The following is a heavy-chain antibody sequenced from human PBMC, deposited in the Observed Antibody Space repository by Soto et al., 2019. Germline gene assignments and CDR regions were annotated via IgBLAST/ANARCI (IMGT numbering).Heavy chain of an antibody. CDR3: ARPTDFYYYAMDV. Sequence: QVQLVQSGAELKKLGASVSLSCKASGFSFNTYYIHWVRQSPGEGLQWMGVINPSNGFTSYPQKFQGRVTMTADTSTTTVYLELSGLKSEDTAVYYCARPTDFYYYAMDVWGQGTTVTVSS. J-gene: IGHJ6*02. V-gene: IGHV1-46*02. CDR2: INPSNGFT. CDR1: GFSFNTYY.